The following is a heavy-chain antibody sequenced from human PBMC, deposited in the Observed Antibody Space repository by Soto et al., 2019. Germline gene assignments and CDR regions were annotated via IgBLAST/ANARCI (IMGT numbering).Heavy chain of an antibody. J-gene: IGHJ6*02. CDR1: GYTFTDHY. Sequence: QVQLVQSGAEVKKPGASVKVSYVASGYTFTDHYIHWVRQAPGQGLEWMGWINPHGGDTIYAQKFQGRVTLTRDTSISTAYMELSRLRSDDTAVYYCARGRTVNFYGMDVWGQGTTFTVSS. V-gene: IGHV1-2*02. CDR2: INPHGGDT. CDR3: ARGRTVNFYGMDV. D-gene: IGHD4-17*01.